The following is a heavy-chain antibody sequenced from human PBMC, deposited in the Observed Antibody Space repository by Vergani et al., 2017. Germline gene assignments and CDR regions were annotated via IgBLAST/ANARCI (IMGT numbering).Heavy chain of an antibody. Sequence: EVQLLESGGDLVQPGGSLRLSCAASGFTFNHYAMNWVRQAPGKGLEWVSGISGSGGSTYYAGSVKGRFTISRDSSKNTLYLQMNSLSAGDTAVYYCAKANPRNXGYDYLYYYHAMDVWGQGTMVTVSS. CDR3: AKANPRNXGYDYLYYYHAMDV. D-gene: IGHD5-12*01. CDR1: GFTFNHYA. V-gene: IGHV3-23*01. J-gene: IGHJ6*02. CDR2: ISGSGGST.